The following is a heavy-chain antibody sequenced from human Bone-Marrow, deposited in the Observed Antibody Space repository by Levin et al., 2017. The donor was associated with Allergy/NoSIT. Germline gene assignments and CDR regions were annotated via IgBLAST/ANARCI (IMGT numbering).Heavy chain of an antibody. D-gene: IGHD3-10*02. CDR2: IYHTGTS. J-gene: IGHJ5*02. CDR1: GDSIATGGYS. V-gene: IGHV4-30-2*06. CDR3: ARVRDYFRWFDP. Sequence: SETLSLTCVVSGDSIATGGYSWSWVRQSPGKGLEWLGYIYHTGTSHYNPSLKSRVAMSVDKSKNQFSLQLTSVTAADSAMYYCARVRDYFRWFDPWGQGTLVTVSS.